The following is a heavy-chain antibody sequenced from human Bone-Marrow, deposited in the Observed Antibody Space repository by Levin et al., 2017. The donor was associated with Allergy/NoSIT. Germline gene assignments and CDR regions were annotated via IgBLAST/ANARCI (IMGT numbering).Heavy chain of an antibody. J-gene: IGHJ3*01. CDR2: LNGDGSIT. V-gene: IGHV3-74*01. CDR1: GFTFRSFW. CDR3: AREGRLRYGFDL. D-gene: IGHD3-16*01. Sequence: GGSLRLSCAASGFTFRSFWMDWVRQVPGKGLVWVSRLNGDGSITNYADSVKGRFTISRDNAKNTLYLQINSLRAEDTAIYYCAREGRLRYGFDLWGQGTMVTVSS.